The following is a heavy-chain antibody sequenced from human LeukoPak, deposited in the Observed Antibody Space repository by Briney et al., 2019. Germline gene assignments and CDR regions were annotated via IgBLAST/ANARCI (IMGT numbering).Heavy chain of an antibody. CDR2: INPNSGGT. CDR3: ARAQSTTYYDFWSGPNYYYYYMDV. V-gene: IGHV1-2*02. D-gene: IGHD3-3*01. Sequence: ASVKVSCKASGYTFTSYGISWVRQAPGQGLEWMGWINPNSGGTNYAQKFQGRVTMTRDTSISTAYMELSRLRSDDTAVYYCARAQSTTYYDFWSGPNYYYYYMDVWGKGTTVTVSS. CDR1: GYTFTSYG. J-gene: IGHJ6*03.